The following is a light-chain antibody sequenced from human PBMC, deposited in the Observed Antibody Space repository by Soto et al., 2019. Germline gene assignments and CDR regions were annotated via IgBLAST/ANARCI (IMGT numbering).Light chain of an antibody. Sequence: EIVLTQSTGTLSLSPGERATLSCRASQSVSSSYLAWYQQKPGQAPRLLIYGASSRATGIPDRFSGSGSGTDFTLTISRLEPEDFAVYYCQQYGSSGAWTFGQGTKVDIK. V-gene: IGKV3-20*01. CDR3: QQYGSSGAWT. CDR2: GAS. J-gene: IGKJ1*01. CDR1: QSVSSSY.